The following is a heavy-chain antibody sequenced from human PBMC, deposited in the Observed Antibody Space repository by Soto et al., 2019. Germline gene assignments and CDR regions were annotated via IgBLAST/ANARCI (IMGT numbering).Heavy chain of an antibody. D-gene: IGHD3-10*01. CDR1: GFTFSSYG. J-gene: IGHJ6*03. Sequence: GGSLRLSCAASGFTFSSYGMHWVRQAPGKGLEWVAVIWYDGSNKYYADSVKGRFTISRDNSKNTLYLQMNSLRAEDTAVYYCARGRGPFGYMDVWGKGSTVTVSS. CDR3: ARGRGPFGYMDV. V-gene: IGHV3-33*01. CDR2: IWYDGSNK.